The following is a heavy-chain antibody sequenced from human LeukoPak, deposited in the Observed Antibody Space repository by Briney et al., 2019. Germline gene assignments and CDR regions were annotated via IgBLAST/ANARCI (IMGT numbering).Heavy chain of an antibody. CDR2: IYYSGST. CDR3: ARDGTVGATRFDY. V-gene: IGHV4-39*07. D-gene: IGHD1-26*01. Sequence: SETLSLTCTVSGGSISSSSYYWGWIRQPPGKGLEWIGSIYYSGSTYYNPSLKSRVTISVDTSKNQFSLKLSSVTAADTAVYYCARDGTVGATRFDYWGQGTLVTVSS. CDR1: GGSISSSSYY. J-gene: IGHJ4*02.